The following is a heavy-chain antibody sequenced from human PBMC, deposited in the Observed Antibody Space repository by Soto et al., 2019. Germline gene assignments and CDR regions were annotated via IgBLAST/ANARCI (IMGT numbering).Heavy chain of an antibody. CDR2: IYYSGST. CDR1: GGSINSGGYY. J-gene: IGHJ5*02. CDR3: ARSVFP. Sequence: QVQLQESGPGLVKPSQTLSLTCTVSGGSINSGGYYWNWIRQHPGKGLEWIGYIYYSGSTYYNPSLKCPVTLTVDPSKNPFPLKLSSVTGAAPAVYYCARSVFPWGQGTLVTVSS. V-gene: IGHV4-31*01.